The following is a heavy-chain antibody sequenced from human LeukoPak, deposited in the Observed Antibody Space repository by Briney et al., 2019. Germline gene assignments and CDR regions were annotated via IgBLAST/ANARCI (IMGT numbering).Heavy chain of an antibody. CDR2: IRSKANSYAT. Sequence: GGSLRLSCAASGFTFSGSAMHWVRQASGEGLEWVGRIRSKANSYATAYAASVKGRFTISRDDSKNTAYLQMNSLKTEDTAVYYCTRRGATDYYYYYGMDVWGQGTTVTVSS. V-gene: IGHV3-73*01. J-gene: IGHJ6*02. CDR3: TRRGATDYYYYYGMDV. CDR1: GFTFSGSA. D-gene: IGHD1-26*01.